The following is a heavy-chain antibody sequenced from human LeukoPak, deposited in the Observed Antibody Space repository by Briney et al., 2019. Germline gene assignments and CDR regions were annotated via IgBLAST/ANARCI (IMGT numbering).Heavy chain of an antibody. D-gene: IGHD2-15*01. V-gene: IGHV4-39*07. J-gene: IGHJ2*01. Sequence: SETLSLTCTVSGGSISSGDYYWSWIRQPPGKGLEWIGEINHSGSTNYNPSLKSRVTISVDTSKNQFSLKLSSVTAADTAVYYCARSGGYCSGGSCQAPSPDYWYFDLWGRGTLVTVSS. CDR1: GGSISSGDYY. CDR3: ARSGGYCSGGSCQAPSPDYWYFDL. CDR2: INHSGST.